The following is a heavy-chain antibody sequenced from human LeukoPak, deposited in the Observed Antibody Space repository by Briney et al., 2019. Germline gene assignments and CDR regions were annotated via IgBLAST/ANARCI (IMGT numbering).Heavy chain of an antibody. CDR3: ARDGIRVGGSYFSPNMVV. D-gene: IGHD1-26*01. CDR1: GFTVSSNH. Sequence: GGSLRLSCAASGFTVSSNHMSCVRQAPGKGLEWVSVIYSGGSTYYADSVKGRFTISRDNSKNTLYLQMNSLRAEDTAVYYCARDGIRVGGSYFSPNMVVWGTGTTVTVSS. CDR2: IYSGGST. V-gene: IGHV3-53*01. J-gene: IGHJ6*03.